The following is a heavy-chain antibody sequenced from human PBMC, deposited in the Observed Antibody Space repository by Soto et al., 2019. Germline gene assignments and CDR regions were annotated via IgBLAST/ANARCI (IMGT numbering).Heavy chain of an antibody. D-gene: IGHD6-13*01. CDR1: GGSISSYY. CDR2: IYYSGST. J-gene: IGHJ5*02. V-gene: IGHV4-59*01. Sequence: SETLSLTCTASGGSISSYYWSWIRQPPGKGLEWIGYIYYSGSTNYNPSLKSRVTISVDTSKNQFSLKLSSVTAADTAVYYCASGSWYGGGNWFDPWGQGTLVTVSS. CDR3: ASGSWYGGGNWFDP.